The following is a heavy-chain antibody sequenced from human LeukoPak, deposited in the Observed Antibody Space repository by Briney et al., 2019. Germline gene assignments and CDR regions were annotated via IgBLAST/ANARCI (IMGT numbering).Heavy chain of an antibody. CDR3: ARERYCSSTSCYELDY. J-gene: IGHJ4*02. Sequence: GGSLRLSCAASGFTFSSYWMSWVRQVPGKGLEWVANIKQDGSEKYYVDSVKGRFTISRDNAKNSLYLQMNRLRAEDTAVYYCARERYCSSTSCYELDYWGQGTLVTVSS. D-gene: IGHD2-2*01. V-gene: IGHV3-7*01. CDR1: GFTFSSYW. CDR2: IKQDGSEK.